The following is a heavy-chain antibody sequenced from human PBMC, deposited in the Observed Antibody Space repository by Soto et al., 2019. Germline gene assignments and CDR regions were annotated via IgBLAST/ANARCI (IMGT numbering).Heavy chain of an antibody. Sequence: GASVKVSCKASGGTFSSYAISWVRQAPGQGLEWMGGIIPIFGTANYAQKFQGRVTITADESTSTAYMELSSLRSEDTAVYYCARSADTAMASLYYYYYGMDVWGQGTTVTVSS. CDR1: GGTFSSYA. J-gene: IGHJ6*02. CDR3: ARSADTAMASLYYYYYGMDV. V-gene: IGHV1-69*13. D-gene: IGHD5-18*01. CDR2: IIPIFGTA.